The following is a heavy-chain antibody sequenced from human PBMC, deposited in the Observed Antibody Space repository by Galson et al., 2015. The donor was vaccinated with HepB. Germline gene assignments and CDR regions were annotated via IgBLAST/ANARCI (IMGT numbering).Heavy chain of an antibody. J-gene: IGHJ4*02. Sequence: ASGLTFRDIAMSWFRQAPGKGLEGIGFIKSNTYGGTTLYAASVKGRFTISRDDSKSTSYLQMNSLKTDDTAVYFCSSGNYDGGSDHWGQGTLVTVSS. V-gene: IGHV3-49*03. D-gene: IGHD1-7*01. CDR2: IKSNTYGGTT. CDR3: SSGNYDGGSDH. CDR1: GLTFRDIA.